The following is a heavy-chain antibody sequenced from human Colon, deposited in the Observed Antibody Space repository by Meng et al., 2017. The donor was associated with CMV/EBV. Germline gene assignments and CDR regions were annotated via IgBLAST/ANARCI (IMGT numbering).Heavy chain of an antibody. CDR2: INPNGGGT. CDR1: TFTDYY. J-gene: IGHJ5*02. V-gene: IGHV1-2*02. CDR3: ARVKCGTTSCSQGQGLDT. D-gene: IGHD2-2*01. Sequence: TFTDYYLHWVRQAPGQGREWVGWINPNGGGTDYAQTFHGRVTMTRDTSINTAYLELSRLTSDDTAVYYCARVKCGTTSCSQGQGLDTWGQGTLVTVSS.